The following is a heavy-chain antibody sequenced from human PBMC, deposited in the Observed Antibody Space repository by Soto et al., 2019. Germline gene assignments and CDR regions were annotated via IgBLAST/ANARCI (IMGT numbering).Heavy chain of an antibody. CDR1: GGSISSYY. CDR3: XXXXXXXXXXXXXXXXDP. J-gene: IGHJ5*02. CDR2: IYYSGST. Sequence: QVQLQESGPGLVKPSETLSLTCTVSGGSISSYYWSWXXXXXXXXXEWIGYIYYSGSTNYNPSLXXXXXXXXXXXXXXXXXXXXXXXXXXXXXXXXXXXXXXXXXXXXXXXXDPWGQGTLVTVSS. V-gene: IGHV4-59*01.